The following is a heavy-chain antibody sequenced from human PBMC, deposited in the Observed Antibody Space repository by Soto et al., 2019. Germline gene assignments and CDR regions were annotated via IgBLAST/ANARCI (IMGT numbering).Heavy chain of an antibody. V-gene: IGHV4-4*02. CDR2: IYHTGTT. CDR1: GGSISDNW. CDR3: AMHIAVPCTRGFDF. J-gene: IGHJ4*02. D-gene: IGHD6-19*01. Sequence: QVQLQESGPGLVKPSGTLSLTCAVSGGSISDNWWSWVRQPPGKGLEWIGEIYHTGTTHYNPSLWSRVTISIDKSKNQFSLNLSSVTAADTAVYYFAMHIAVPCTRGFDFLGQGSLVTVSS.